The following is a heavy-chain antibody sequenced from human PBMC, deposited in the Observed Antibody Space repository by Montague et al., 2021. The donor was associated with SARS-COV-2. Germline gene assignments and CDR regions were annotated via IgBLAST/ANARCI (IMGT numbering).Heavy chain of an antibody. J-gene: IGHJ6*02. CDR2: IKQDGSEK. CDR1: GFTFSSYW. CDR3: ARDLSYGDSNYYYGMDV. Sequence: SLRLSCAASGFTFSSYWMSWVRQAPGKGLEWVANIKQDGSEKYYVDSVKGRFTISRDNAKNSLYLQMNSLRAEDTAVYYCARDLSYGDSNYYYGMDVWGQGTTVTVSS. D-gene: IGHD4-17*01. V-gene: IGHV3-7*03.